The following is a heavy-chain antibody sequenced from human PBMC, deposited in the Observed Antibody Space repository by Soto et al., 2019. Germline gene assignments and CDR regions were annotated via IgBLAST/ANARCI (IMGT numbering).Heavy chain of an antibody. Sequence: GGSLRLSCAASGFTFSSDATSWVRQAPGKGLEWVSAISGSGGSTYYADSVKGRFTISRDNSKNTLYLQMNSLRAEDTAVYYCAKSVPHYLYAIDYWGQGTLVTVSS. CDR1: GFTFSSDA. CDR3: AKSVPHYLYAIDY. D-gene: IGHD3-16*01. V-gene: IGHV3-23*01. CDR2: ISGSGGST. J-gene: IGHJ4*02.